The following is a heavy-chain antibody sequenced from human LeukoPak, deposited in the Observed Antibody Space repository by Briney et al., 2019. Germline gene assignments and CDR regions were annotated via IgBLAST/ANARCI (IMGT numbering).Heavy chain of an antibody. V-gene: IGHV3-33*08. CDR3: ARDYSAYSSGWYDYYGMDV. CDR1: GFTFSSYG. CDR2: IWYDGSNK. J-gene: IGHJ6*02. Sequence: GGSLRLSCVASGFTFSSYGMHWVRQAPGKGLEWVAVIWYDGSNKYYADSVKGRFTISRDNSKNTLYPQMNSLRAEDTAVYYCARDYSAYSSGWYDYYGMDVWGQGTTVTVSS. D-gene: IGHD6-19*01.